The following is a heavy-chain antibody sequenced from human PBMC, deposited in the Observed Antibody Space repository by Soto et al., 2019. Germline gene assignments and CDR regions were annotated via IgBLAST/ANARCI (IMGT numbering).Heavy chain of an antibody. CDR1: GFTFSNAW. CDR2: IKSKTDGGTT. CDR3: TTLVPADFGVVIIGPSNWFDP. Sequence: PGGSLRLSCAASGFTFSNAWMSWVRQAPGKGLEWVGRIKSKTDGGTTDYAAPVKGRFTISRDDSKNTLYLQMNSLKTEDTAVYYCTTLVPADFGVVIIGPSNWFDPWGQGTLVTVSS. J-gene: IGHJ5*02. V-gene: IGHV3-15*01. D-gene: IGHD3-3*01.